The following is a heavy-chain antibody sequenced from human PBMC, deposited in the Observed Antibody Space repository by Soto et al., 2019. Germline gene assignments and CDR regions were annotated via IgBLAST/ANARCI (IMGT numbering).Heavy chain of an antibody. CDR1: GGSISSGGYY. D-gene: IGHD1-26*01. CDR3: ARSPGRDIDY. Sequence: NPSETLSLTCTVSGGSISSGGYYWSWIRQHPGKGLEWIGYIYYSGSTYYNPSLKSRVTISVDTSKNQFSLKLSSVIAADTAVYYCARSPGRDIDYWGQGTLVTVSS. J-gene: IGHJ4*02. V-gene: IGHV4-31*03. CDR2: IYYSGST.